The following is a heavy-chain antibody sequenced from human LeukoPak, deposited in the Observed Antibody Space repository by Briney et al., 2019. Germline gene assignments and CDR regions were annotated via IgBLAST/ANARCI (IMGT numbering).Heavy chain of an antibody. CDR1: GGSISSNY. CDR3: ARHSSSWYVDY. D-gene: IGHD6-13*01. V-gene: IGHV4-59*08. J-gene: IGHJ4*02. Sequence: SETLSLTCTASGGSISSNYWSWIRQPPGKGLEWIGYIYYSGSTNYNPSLKSRVTISVDTSKNQFSLKLSSVTAADTAVYYCARHSSSWYVDYWGQGTLVTVSS. CDR2: IYYSGST.